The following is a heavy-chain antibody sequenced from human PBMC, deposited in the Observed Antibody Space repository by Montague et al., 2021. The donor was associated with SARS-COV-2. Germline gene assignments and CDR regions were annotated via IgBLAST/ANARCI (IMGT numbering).Heavy chain of an antibody. J-gene: IGHJ4*02. CDR3: ARRGDYGGPRFDY. D-gene: IGHD4-23*01. Sequence: SETLSLTCTVSGGSVSSRSYYWGWIRQPPGKGLEWIGSIYYSGSTHYNPTLKSRVTISVDTSKNQFSLKLSSVTAADTAVYYCARRGDYGGPRFDYWGQGTLVSVSS. V-gene: IGHV4-39*01. CDR1: GGSVSSRSYY. CDR2: IYYSGST.